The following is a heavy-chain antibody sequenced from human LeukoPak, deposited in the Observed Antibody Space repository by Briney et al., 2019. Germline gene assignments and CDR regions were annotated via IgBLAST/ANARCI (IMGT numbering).Heavy chain of an antibody. D-gene: IGHD3-10*01. CDR1: GFTLSSYT. CDR2: MISSGSYI. V-gene: IGHV3-21*01. Sequence: PGGSLRLSCAASGFTLSSYTMNWVRQAPGKGLEWVSSMISSGSYIYYAVSVKGRFTISRDNAKNSPYLQMNSLRAEDAAVYYCARAAYYDSSGSYYFDDWGQGTLVTVSS. CDR3: ARAAYYDSSGSYYFDD. J-gene: IGHJ4*02.